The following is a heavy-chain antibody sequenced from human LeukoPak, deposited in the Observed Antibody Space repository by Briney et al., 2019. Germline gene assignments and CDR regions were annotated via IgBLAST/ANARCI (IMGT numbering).Heavy chain of an antibody. CDR2: ISGSGGST. V-gene: IGHV3-23*01. CDR1: GFTFSSYA. Sequence: PGGSLRLSCAASGFTFSSYAMSWVRQAPGKGLEWVSAISGSGGSTYYADSVKGRFTISRDNAKNSLFLQMNSLRAEDTAVYYCASDLSGYAEYWGQGTLVSVSS. D-gene: IGHD3-9*01. CDR3: ASDLSGYAEY. J-gene: IGHJ4*02.